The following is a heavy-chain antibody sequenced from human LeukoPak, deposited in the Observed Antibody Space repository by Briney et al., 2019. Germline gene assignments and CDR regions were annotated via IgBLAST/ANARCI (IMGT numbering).Heavy chain of an antibody. V-gene: IGHV3-48*04. CDR1: GFSFSSYS. J-gene: IGHJ4*02. CDR3: ARDSDY. Sequence: GGSLRLSCTTSGFSFSSYSMNWVRQAPGKGLEWVSYISSSSSTIYYADSVKGRFTISRDNAKNSLYLQMNSLRAEDTAVYYCARDSDYWGQGTLVTVSS. CDR2: ISSSSSTI.